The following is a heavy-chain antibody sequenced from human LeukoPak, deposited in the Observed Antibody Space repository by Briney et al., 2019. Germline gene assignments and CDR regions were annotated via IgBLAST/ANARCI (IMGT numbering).Heavy chain of an antibody. V-gene: IGHV3-33*01. D-gene: IGHD2-2*01. Sequence: GRSLRLSCAASGFTFSSYGMHWVRQAPGKGLGWVAVIWYDGSNKYYADSVKGRFTISRDNSKNTLYLQMNSLRAEDTAVYYCARGGCSSTSCYGDFDYWGQGTLVTVSS. CDR3: ARGGCSSTSCYGDFDY. J-gene: IGHJ4*02. CDR1: GFTFSSYG. CDR2: IWYDGSNK.